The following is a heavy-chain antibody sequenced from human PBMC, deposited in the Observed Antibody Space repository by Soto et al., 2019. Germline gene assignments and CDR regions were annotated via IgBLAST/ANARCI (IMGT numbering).Heavy chain of an antibody. J-gene: IGHJ1*01. V-gene: IGHV3-23*01. D-gene: IGHD1-1*01. CDR2: ISGSGGDT. CDR3: ANWNDIFS. Sequence: GGSLRLSCAASGFTFSNYAMSWVRQAPGKGLEWVSTISGSGGDTYYAESMKGRFTISRDNSKNTLYLQMNSLRAEDTAVYYCANWNDIFSWAQGTLVTVSS. CDR1: GFTFSNYA.